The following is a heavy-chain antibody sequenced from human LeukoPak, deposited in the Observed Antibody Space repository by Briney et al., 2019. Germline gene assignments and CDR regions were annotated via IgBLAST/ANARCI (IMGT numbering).Heavy chain of an antibody. J-gene: IGHJ4*02. Sequence: PGRSLRLSCAASGFTFSSYGMHWVRQAPGKGLERVAVISYDGSNKYYADSVKGRFTISRDNSKNTLYLQMNSLRAEDTAVYYCAEDLSLSWFGELLSPLDYWGQGTLVTVSS. CDR1: GFTFSSYG. V-gene: IGHV3-30*18. D-gene: IGHD3-10*01. CDR2: ISYDGSNK. CDR3: AEDLSLSWFGELLSPLDY.